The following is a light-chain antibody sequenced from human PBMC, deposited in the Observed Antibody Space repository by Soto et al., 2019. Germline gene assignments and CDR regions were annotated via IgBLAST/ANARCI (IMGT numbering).Light chain of an antibody. CDR1: SSDVGGYNY. CDR2: EVS. V-gene: IGLV2-14*01. CDR3: NSYTSSFNYA. J-gene: IGLJ1*01. Sequence: QSALTQPASVSGSPGQSITISCTGTSSDVGGYNYVSWYQQHPGKAPKLMIYEVSNRPSGVSNRFSGSKSGNTASLTISGLQAEDEADYYCNSYTSSFNYACGSGTKLTVL.